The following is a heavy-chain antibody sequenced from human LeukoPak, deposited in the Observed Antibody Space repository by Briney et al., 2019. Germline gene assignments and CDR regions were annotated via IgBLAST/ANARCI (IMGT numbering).Heavy chain of an antibody. J-gene: IGHJ4*02. CDR2: IYYSGST. V-gene: IGHV4-30-4*01. CDR1: GGSISSGDYY. D-gene: IGHD5-12*01. CDR3: ARHFPPYGGYHFDY. Sequence: SETLSLTCTVSGGSISSGDYYWSWIRQPPGKGLEWIGYIYYSGSTYYNPSLKSRVTISVDTSKNQFSLKLSSVTAADPAVYYCARHFPPYGGYHFDYWGQGTLVTVSS.